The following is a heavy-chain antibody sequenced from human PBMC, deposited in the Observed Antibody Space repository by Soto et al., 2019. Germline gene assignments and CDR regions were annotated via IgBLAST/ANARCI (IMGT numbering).Heavy chain of an antibody. Sequence: CTVSGGSISSGDYYWSWIRQPPGKGLEWIGSVFYTGFTSYNPSLESRVSVSVDTSKNQFSLKVSGVSAADTAVYYCATSQKGYNWNYFDHWGQGALVTVSS. J-gene: IGHJ4*02. V-gene: IGHV4-39*01. CDR3: ATSQKGYNWNYFDH. D-gene: IGHD1-20*01. CDR2: VFYTGFT. CDR1: GGSISSGDYY.